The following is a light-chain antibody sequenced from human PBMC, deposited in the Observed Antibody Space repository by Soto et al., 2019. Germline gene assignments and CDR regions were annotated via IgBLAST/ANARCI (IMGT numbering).Light chain of an antibody. CDR1: QYINTR. V-gene: IGKV3-11*01. J-gene: IGKJ1*01. Sequence: EIVLTQSPATLSSFPGDRVTLSCRASQYINTRLAWYRHRPGQAHRLLIYHTSPRAAGIPARFSASGSGTDFTLTISDVQPEDFALYYCHQRQSWPRTFGQGTKVDIK. CDR3: HQRQSWPRT. CDR2: HTS.